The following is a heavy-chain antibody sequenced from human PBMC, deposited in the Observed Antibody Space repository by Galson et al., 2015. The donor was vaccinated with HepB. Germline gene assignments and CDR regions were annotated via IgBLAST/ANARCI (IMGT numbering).Heavy chain of an antibody. CDR3: ARGGDYGDYMPRAPFDP. Sequence: SLRLSCAASGFTFSDYYMSWIRQAPGKGLEWVSYISSSSSYTNYADSVKGRFTISRDNAKNSLYLQMNSLRAEDTAVYYCARGGDYGDYMPRAPFDPWGQGTLVTVSS. CDR1: GFTFSDYY. CDR2: ISSSSSYT. D-gene: IGHD4-17*01. V-gene: IGHV3-11*06. J-gene: IGHJ5*02.